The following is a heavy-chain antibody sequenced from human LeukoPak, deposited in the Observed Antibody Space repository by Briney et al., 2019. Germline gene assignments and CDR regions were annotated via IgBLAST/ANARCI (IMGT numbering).Heavy chain of an antibody. CDR1: GGSISSYY. CDR2: IYYSGST. V-gene: IGHV4-59*01. Sequence: SETLSLTCTVSGGSISSYYWSWIRQPPGKGLEWIGYIYYSGSTNYNPSLKSRVTISVDTSKNQFSLKLSSVTAADTAVYYCARELDGSVDYWGQGTLVTVSS. J-gene: IGHJ4*02. CDR3: ARELDGSVDY. D-gene: IGHD3-10*01.